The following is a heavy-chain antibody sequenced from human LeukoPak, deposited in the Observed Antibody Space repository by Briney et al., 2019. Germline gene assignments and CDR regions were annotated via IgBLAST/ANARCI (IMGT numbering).Heavy chain of an antibody. J-gene: IGHJ5*02. CDR2: ISSSGSTI. V-gene: IGHV3-11*01. CDR1: GFTLSDYY. CDR3: ASGGLLAFDP. Sequence: GGSLRLSCAASGFTLSDYYMNWIRQAPGKGLEWVSYISSSGSTIFYADSVKGRFTISRDNAKNSLYLQMNSLTAEDTAVYYCASGGLLAFDPWGQGTLVTVSS.